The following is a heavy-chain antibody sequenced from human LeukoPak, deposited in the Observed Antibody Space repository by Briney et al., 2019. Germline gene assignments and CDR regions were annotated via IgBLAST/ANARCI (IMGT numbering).Heavy chain of an antibody. Sequence: VASVKVSCMASGYTFTSYGISWVRQAAGQGLEWMGWGSAYNGNTNYAQKLQGRVTMTTDTSTSTAYMELRSLRSDHTAVYYCARDADPTNSGSYFYGGFDYWGQGTLVTVSS. D-gene: IGHD1-26*01. CDR2: GSAYNGNT. CDR3: ARDADPTNSGSYFYGGFDY. V-gene: IGHV1-18*01. CDR1: GYTFTSYG. J-gene: IGHJ4*02.